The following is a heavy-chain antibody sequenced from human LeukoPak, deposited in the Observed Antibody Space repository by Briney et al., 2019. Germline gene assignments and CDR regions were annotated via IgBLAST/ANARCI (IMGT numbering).Heavy chain of an antibody. CDR1: GYTFTTYG. V-gene: IGHV1-18*01. D-gene: IGHD5-18*01. J-gene: IGHJ4*02. CDR3: ARDRMDTGTYFDY. CDR2: ISTYNGNT. Sequence: ASVKVSCRSSGYTFTTYGITWVRPAPGQGLEWMGWISTYNGNTNYAQKLQGRVTMTTDTSTSTAYMELRSLRSDDTAMYYCARDRMDTGTYFDYWGQGTLVTVSS.